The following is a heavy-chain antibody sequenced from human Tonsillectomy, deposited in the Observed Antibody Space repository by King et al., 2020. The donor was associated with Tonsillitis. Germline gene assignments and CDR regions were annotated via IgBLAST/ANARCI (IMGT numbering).Heavy chain of an antibody. CDR2: ISGSGEVT. Sequence: VQLVESGGNLVQPGGSLRLSCAASGFPFSTYAMTWVRQAPGKGLEWVSAISGSGEVTFYADSVKVRFTISRDNSKNTLYLQMNSLRAEDTALYYCAGRRRSRGYSGYGVDYWGQGTLVTV. J-gene: IGHJ4*02. D-gene: IGHD5-12*01. CDR1: GFPFSTYA. CDR3: AGRRRSRGYSGYGVDY. V-gene: IGHV3-23*04.